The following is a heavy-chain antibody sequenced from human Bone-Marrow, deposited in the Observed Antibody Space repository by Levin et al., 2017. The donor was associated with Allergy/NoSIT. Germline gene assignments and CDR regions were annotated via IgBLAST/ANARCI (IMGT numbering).Heavy chain of an antibody. CDR3: AKKYGGFFSDAFDL. J-gene: IGHJ3*01. D-gene: IGHD5-12*01. Sequence: LSLTCVGSGFSFRSYGMSWVRQAPGGGLEWVSGISANGGDADYGDSVKGRFTISRDNSKNTLFLQMDSLRAEDTALYFCAKKYGGFFSDAFDLWGQGTLVTVSS. CDR2: ISANGGDA. CDR1: GFSFRSYG. V-gene: IGHV3-23*01.